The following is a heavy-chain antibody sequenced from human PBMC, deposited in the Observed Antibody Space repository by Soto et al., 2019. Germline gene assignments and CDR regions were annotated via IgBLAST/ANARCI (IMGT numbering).Heavy chain of an antibody. J-gene: IGHJ4*02. CDR2: ISTYNGNT. D-gene: IGHD3-22*01. CDR1: GYNFTTYG. CDR3: ARGPTDYYDNSGNYFLDY. V-gene: IGHV1-18*01. Sequence: QVQLVQSGAEVKKPGASVKVSCKASGYNFTTYGMSWVRQAPGQGLDWMGWISTYNGNTKYAERLQGRVTMTTDTTTSTAYMELRSLRSDDTAVYYCARGPTDYYDNSGNYFLDYWGQGTLVTVSS.